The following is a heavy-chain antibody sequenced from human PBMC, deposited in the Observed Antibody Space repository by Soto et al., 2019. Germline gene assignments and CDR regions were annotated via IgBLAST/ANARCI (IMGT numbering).Heavy chain of an antibody. CDR2: IDTTSSYI. Sequence: GGSLRLSCVASGFTFSFYTMDWVRQAPGKGLEWVSSIDTTSSYIYYADSVKGRFTISRDSAKNSLYLQMNNLRAEDTAFYFCARATQSYYDTSGYYSYAHWGQGAQVTVSS. CDR1: GFTFSFYT. CDR3: ARATQSYYDTSGYYSYAH. J-gene: IGHJ4*02. D-gene: IGHD3-22*01. V-gene: IGHV3-21*04.